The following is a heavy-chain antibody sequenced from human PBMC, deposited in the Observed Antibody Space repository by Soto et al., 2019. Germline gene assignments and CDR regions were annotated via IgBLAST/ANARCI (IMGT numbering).Heavy chain of an antibody. V-gene: IGHV4-31*03. CDR2: IYHSGST. Sequence: QVQLQESGPGLVKPSQTLSLTCTVSGDSISRGGYYWNWLRQHPRKGLEWIGYIYHSGSTIYNPSLESRVTXAXXXSXXRLPRELSNVTAADTAVYYCARDGAGAYGLGWFDPWGQGILVTVSS. CDR3: ARDGAGAYGLGWFDP. CDR1: GDSISRGGYY. D-gene: IGHD2-21*01. J-gene: IGHJ5*02.